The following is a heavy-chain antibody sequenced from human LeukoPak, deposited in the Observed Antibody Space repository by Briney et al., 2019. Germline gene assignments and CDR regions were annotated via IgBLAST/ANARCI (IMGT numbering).Heavy chain of an antibody. J-gene: IGHJ6*03. D-gene: IGHD6-19*01. CDR1: GFTFSNYG. Sequence: GGSLRLSCAVSGFTFSNYGMSWVRQAPGKGLEWVSYISSSSSTIYYADSVKGRFTISRDNAKNSLYLQMNSLRAEDTAVYYCARDHGAGWSSGRAYYYYYYMDVWGKGTTVTVSS. V-gene: IGHV3-48*01. CDR2: ISSSSSTI. CDR3: ARDHGAGWSSGRAYYYYYYMDV.